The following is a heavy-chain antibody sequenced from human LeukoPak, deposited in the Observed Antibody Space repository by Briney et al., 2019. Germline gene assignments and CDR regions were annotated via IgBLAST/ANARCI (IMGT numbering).Heavy chain of an antibody. D-gene: IGHD2-2*01. CDR2: INAGNGNT. CDR1: GYTFTSYA. CDR3: ARALHIVVVPAAPIRHRGYYYGMDV. J-gene: IGHJ6*04. V-gene: IGHV1-3*01. Sequence: GASVKVSCKASGYTFTSYAMHWVRQAPGQRLEWMGWINAGNGNTKYSQKFQGRVTITRDTSASTAYMELSSLRSEDTAVYYCARALHIVVVPAAPIRHRGYYYGMDVWGKGTTVTVSS.